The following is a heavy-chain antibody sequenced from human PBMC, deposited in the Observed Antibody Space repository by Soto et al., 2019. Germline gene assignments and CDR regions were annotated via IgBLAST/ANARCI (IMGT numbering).Heavy chain of an antibody. Sequence: GASVKVSCKASGYTFTSYGISWVRQAPGQGLEWMGWISAYNGNTNYAQNFQGRVTMTTDTSTSTAYMELRSLRSDDTAVYYCARDPARGSYPFQHWGQGTLVTVSS. D-gene: IGHD1-26*01. CDR2: ISAYNGNT. CDR3: ARDPARGSYPFQH. V-gene: IGHV1-18*01. CDR1: GYTFTSYG. J-gene: IGHJ1*01.